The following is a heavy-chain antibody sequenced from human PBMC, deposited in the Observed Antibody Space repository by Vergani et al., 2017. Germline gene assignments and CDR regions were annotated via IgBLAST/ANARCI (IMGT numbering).Heavy chain of an antibody. J-gene: IGHJ1*01. V-gene: IGHV1-2*02. CDR2: INPNSGGT. D-gene: IGHD2-2*01. CDR3: ARAHDMVVPADHVYYQH. CDR1: GYTFTGYY. Sequence: QVQLVQSGAEVKKPGASVKVSCKASGYTFTGYYMHWVRQAPGQGLEWMGWINPNSGGTNYAPKFQGRVTMTRDTSISTAYMELSRLRSDDTAVYYCARAHDMVVPADHVYYQHWDQSTVVIVSS.